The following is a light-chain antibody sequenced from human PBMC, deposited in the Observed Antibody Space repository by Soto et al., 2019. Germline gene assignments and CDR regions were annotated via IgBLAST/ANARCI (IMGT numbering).Light chain of an antibody. CDR3: QQYGGSPLT. J-gene: IGKJ3*01. CDR2: ASS. CDR1: ASLSTNS. Sequence: EIVLTQSPGTLYLSPGERATLSCRASASLSTNSLAWYQQKPGQPPSLLIYASSTRHTDIPQRLTGSGSGTDFALTISRLEPEDFAVYYCQQYGGSPLTFGPGTKVEIK. V-gene: IGKV3-20*01.